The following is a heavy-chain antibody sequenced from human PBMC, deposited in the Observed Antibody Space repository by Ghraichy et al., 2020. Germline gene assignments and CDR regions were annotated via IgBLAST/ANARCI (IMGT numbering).Heavy chain of an antibody. CDR3: AKASGNRPAMGELSTQTFDY. CDR1: GFTFSSYA. V-gene: IGHV3-23*01. Sequence: LSLTCAASGFTFSSYAMSWVRQAPGKGLEWVSAISGSGGSTYYADSVKGRFTISRDNSKNTLYLQMNSLRAEDTAVYYCAKASGNRPAMGELSTQTFDYWGQGTLVTVSS. CDR2: ISGSGGST. D-gene: IGHD3-16*02. J-gene: IGHJ4*02.